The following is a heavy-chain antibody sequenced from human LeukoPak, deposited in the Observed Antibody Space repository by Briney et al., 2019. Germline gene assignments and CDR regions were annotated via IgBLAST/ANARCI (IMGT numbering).Heavy chain of an antibody. CDR2: ISSNGDNT. Sequence: PGGSLRLSCSVSGFTFSTYVMHWVRQAPGKGLEYVSAISSNGDNTCYADSVKGRFTISRDNSKNTLYLQMSSLRADDTAVYYCVRGTGYWGQGTLVTVS. V-gene: IGHV3-64D*06. CDR1: GFTFSTYV. J-gene: IGHJ4*02. CDR3: VRGTGY.